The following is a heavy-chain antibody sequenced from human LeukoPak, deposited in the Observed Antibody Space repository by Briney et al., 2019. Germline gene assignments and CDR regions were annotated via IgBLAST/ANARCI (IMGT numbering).Heavy chain of an antibody. CDR3: AREKGIAAAGRGSPFWFDP. Sequence: SETLSLTCAVSGGSISSSNWWSWVRQPPGKGLEWIGEIYHSGSTNYNPSLKSRVTISVGKSKNQFSLKLSSVTAADTAVYYCAREKGIAAAGRGSPFWFDPWGQGTLVTASS. J-gene: IGHJ5*02. CDR1: GGSISSSNW. CDR2: IYHSGST. D-gene: IGHD6-13*01. V-gene: IGHV4-4*02.